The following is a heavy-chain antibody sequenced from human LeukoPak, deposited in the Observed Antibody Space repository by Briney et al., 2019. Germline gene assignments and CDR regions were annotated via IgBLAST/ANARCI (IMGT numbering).Heavy chain of an antibody. CDR2: IGTAGNT. V-gene: IGHV3-13*01. Sequence: GGSLRLSCAASGFXFSSHDIHWVRQPTGKGLEWVSFIGTAGNTYYTDSVKGRFTISRENAKNSLYLQMDNLRAEDTAVYYCARSKSYSSGWTDFDCWGQGTLVTVSS. J-gene: IGHJ4*02. CDR1: GFXFSSHD. D-gene: IGHD6-19*01. CDR3: ARSKSYSSGWTDFDC.